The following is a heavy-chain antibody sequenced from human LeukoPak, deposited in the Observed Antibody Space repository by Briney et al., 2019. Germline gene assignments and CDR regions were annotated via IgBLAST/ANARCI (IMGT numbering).Heavy chain of an antibody. Sequence: PGGSLRLSCAASGFTFANTWMHWVRQAPGKGLVWVSLINNDGSTTNYADSMKGRFTISRDNAKNTVYLQMNSLRAEDTAVYYCAVGGTYGSGSWGQGTLVTVSS. J-gene: IGHJ4*02. D-gene: IGHD3-10*01. CDR3: AVGGTYGSGS. CDR2: INNDGSTT. V-gene: IGHV3-74*01. CDR1: GFTFANTW.